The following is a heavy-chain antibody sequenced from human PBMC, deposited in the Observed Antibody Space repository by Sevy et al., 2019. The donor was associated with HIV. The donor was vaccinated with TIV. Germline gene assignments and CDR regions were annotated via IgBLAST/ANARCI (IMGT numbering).Heavy chain of an antibody. Sequence: SQTLSLTCAISGDSVSSNSAAWNWIRQSPSRGLEWLGRTYYRSKWYNDYAVSVKGRITINPDTSKNQFSLQLNSVTPEDTAVCYCARGDCSGGSCYCDYWGQGALVTVSS. CDR2: TYYRSKWYN. CDR3: ARGDCSGGSCYCDY. CDR1: GDSVSSNSAA. J-gene: IGHJ4*02. V-gene: IGHV6-1*01. D-gene: IGHD2-15*01.